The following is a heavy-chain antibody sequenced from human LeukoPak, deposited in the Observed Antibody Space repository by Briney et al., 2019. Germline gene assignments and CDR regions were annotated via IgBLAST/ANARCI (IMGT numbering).Heavy chain of an antibody. V-gene: IGHV3-53*01. J-gene: IGHJ4*02. CDR2: IYHSGNT. CDR1: GFTISSYY. D-gene: IGHD6-19*01. CDR3: ARDHRLDEGYFDY. Sequence: GGSLRLSCAASGFTISSYYMAWVRQAPGKGLEWVSVIYHSGNTDYADSVKGRFTISRDNSKNTVYLQMSSLRAEDTAVYYCARDHRLDEGYFDYWGQGTLVTVSS.